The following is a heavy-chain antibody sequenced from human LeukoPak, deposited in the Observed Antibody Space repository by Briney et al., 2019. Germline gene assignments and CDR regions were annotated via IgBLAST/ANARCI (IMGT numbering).Heavy chain of an antibody. CDR3: ARDQVGYDNSAYCFDY. J-gene: IGHJ4*02. CDR1: GGSISTYY. CDR2: MYDSGNT. Sequence: SETLSLTCSVSGGSISTYYWSWIRQPPGKGLEWIAYMYDSGNTDYNPSLKSRVTISVDTSNNQFSLRLSSVTAADTAVYYCARDQVGYDNSAYCFDYWGQGTLVTVSS. D-gene: IGHD3-22*01. V-gene: IGHV4-59*12.